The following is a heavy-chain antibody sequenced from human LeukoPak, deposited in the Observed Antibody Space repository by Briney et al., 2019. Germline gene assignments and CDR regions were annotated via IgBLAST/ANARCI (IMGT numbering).Heavy chain of an antibody. D-gene: IGHD2-2*01. CDR2: IFYSGAT. CDR1: GDFMNNYY. V-gene: IGHV4-59*01. J-gene: IGHJ6*03. CDR3: ARAGFCTSSSCYMGAKMESYYMDV. Sequence: SETLSLTCIVSGDFMNNYYWSWIRQSPGTGLEWIGYIFYSGATNLNPSVKSRDTISIDTPKNQFSLELTAVTAADTAVYFCARAGFCTSSSCYMGAKMESYYMDVWGKGTTVTVSS.